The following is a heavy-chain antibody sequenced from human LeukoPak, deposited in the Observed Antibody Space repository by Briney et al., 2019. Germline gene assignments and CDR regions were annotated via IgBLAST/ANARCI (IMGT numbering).Heavy chain of an antibody. Sequence: PSETLSLTCAVYGGSFSGYYWSWIRQPAGKGLEWIGRIYTSGSTNYNPSLKSRVTMSVDTSKNQFSLKLSSVTAADTAVYYCARDMSGYSGYDWFDPWGQGTLVTVSS. CDR3: ARDMSGYSGYDWFDP. V-gene: IGHV4-4*07. J-gene: IGHJ5*02. D-gene: IGHD5-12*01. CDR1: GGSFSGYY. CDR2: IYTSGST.